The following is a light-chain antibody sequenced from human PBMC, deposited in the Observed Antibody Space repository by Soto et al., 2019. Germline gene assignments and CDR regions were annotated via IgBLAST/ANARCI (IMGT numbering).Light chain of an antibody. CDR1: QSISSRN. CDR3: QQYSDFPSP. V-gene: IGKV3-20*01. Sequence: EIVLTQSPGTLSLSPRERATLSCRASQSISSRNLAWYQQKPGQAPRLLIYGTSSRATGIPDRFSGSGSVTDCTLTINRLEPEDFAVYYCQQYSDFPSPFGQGTKLEVK. J-gene: IGKJ2*01. CDR2: GTS.